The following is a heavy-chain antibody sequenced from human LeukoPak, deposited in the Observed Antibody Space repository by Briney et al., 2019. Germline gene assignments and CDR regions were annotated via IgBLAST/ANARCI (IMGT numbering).Heavy chain of an antibody. CDR1: GGSISSGGYY. D-gene: IGHD5-18*01. Sequence: SETLSLTCTVSGGSISSGGYYWSWIRQHPGKSLEWIGYIYYSGSTYYNPSLKSRVTISVDTSKNQFSLKLSSVTAADTAVYYCARPQVIRGYSYGHGAFDIWGQGTMVTVSS. CDR2: IYYSGST. V-gene: IGHV4-31*03. J-gene: IGHJ3*02. CDR3: ARPQVIRGYSYGHGAFDI.